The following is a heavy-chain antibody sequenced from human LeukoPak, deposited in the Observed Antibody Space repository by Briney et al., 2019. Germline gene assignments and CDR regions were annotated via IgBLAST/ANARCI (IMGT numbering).Heavy chain of an antibody. CDR1: GGSLSSYY. J-gene: IGHJ5*02. CDR2: IYYSGST. Sequence: SETLSLTCTVSGGSLSSYYWSWIRQPPGKGLEWIGYIYYSGSTNYNPSLKSRVTISVDTSKNQFSLKLSSVTAADTAVYYCARDRSSGWLGWFDPWGQGTLVTVSS. CDR3: ARDRSSGWLGWFDP. D-gene: IGHD6-19*01. V-gene: IGHV4-59*01.